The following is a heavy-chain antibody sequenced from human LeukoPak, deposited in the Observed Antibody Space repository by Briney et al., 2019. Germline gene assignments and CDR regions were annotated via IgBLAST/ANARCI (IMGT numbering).Heavy chain of an antibody. CDR3: ARDREGGGYDYDY. J-gene: IGHJ4*02. D-gene: IGHD5-12*01. V-gene: IGHV1-69*06. CDR1: GGTFSSYA. CDR2: IIPIFGTA. Sequence: SVKISCKASGGTFSSYAISWVRQAPGQGLEWMGGIIPIFGTANYAQKFQGRVTITADKSTSTAYMELSSLRSEDTAVYYCARDREGGGYDYDYWGQGTLVTVSS.